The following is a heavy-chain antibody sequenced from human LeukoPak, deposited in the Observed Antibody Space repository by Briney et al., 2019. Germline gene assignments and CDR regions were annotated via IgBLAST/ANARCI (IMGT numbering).Heavy chain of an antibody. Sequence: SETLSLTCTVSGGSISSSTYYWGWIRQPPGKGLEWIGSIYDSGSTYYNPSLKSRFTISVDTSKNQFSLKLSSVTAADTAVYYCARLGYSSSRRAFDIWGQGTMVTVSS. CDR2: IYDSGST. CDR3: ARLGYSSSRRAFDI. V-gene: IGHV4-39*07. CDR1: GGSISSSTYY. J-gene: IGHJ3*02. D-gene: IGHD6-13*01.